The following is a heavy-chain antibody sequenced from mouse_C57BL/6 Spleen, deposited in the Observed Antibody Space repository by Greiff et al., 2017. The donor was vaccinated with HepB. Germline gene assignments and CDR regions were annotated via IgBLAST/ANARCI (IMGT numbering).Heavy chain of an antibody. CDR2: INPNNGGT. Sequence: EVQLKQSGPELVKPGASVKISCKASGYTFTDYYMNWVKQSHGKSLEWIGDINPNNGGTSYNQKFKGKATLTVDKSSSTAYMELRSLTSEDSAVYYCHEYYDYEGAMDYWGQGTSVTVSS. V-gene: IGHV1-26*01. CDR3: HEYYDYEGAMDY. CDR1: GYTFTDYY. J-gene: IGHJ4*01. D-gene: IGHD2-4*01.